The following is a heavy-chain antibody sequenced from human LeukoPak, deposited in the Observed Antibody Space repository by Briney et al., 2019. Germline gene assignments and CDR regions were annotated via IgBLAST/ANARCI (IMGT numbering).Heavy chain of an antibody. V-gene: IGHV3-48*02. CDR1: GFTFSSYS. Sequence: PGGSLRLSCAVSGFTFSSYSIDWVREAPGEGLVWVSYISSSSSYIYYADSVKGRFTISRDNDKNSVYLQMNSLRDEDTAVYYCARVYRSGYSVDYWGQGTLVTVSS. D-gene: IGHD6-19*01. CDR2: ISSSSSYI. J-gene: IGHJ4*02. CDR3: ARVYRSGYSVDY.